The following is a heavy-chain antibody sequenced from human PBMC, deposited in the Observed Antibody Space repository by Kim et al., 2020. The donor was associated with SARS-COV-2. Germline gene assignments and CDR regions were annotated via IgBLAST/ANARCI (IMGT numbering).Heavy chain of an antibody. CDR3: ARGGIATAGTPLWAVAGHYYCYSMEV. J-gene: IGHJ6*02. Sequence: ASVKVSCKASGYTFTGYYMHWVRQAPGQGLEWMGWINPNSGDTNYAQKFQGWVTMTRDTSISTAYMELSRLRSDDTAVYYCARGGIATAGTPLWAVAGHYYCYSMEVWGQGTTVTVSS. D-gene: IGHD6-13*01. CDR1: GYTFTGYY. V-gene: IGHV1-2*04. CDR2: INPNSGDT.